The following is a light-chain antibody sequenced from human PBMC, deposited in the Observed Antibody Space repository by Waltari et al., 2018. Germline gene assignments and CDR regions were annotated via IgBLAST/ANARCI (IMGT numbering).Light chain of an antibody. CDR3: QHRGHWPPDAT. CDR2: DAS. Sequence: EIVLTQSQATLSLSRGARATLSCRASQSVRSSLAWYQQKPGQSPRLLIYDASNRATGIPARFSGSGSGTDFTLTISSLEPEDFAVYYCQHRGHWPPDATFGPGTKVDIK. J-gene: IGKJ3*01. CDR1: QSVRSS. V-gene: IGKV3-11*01.